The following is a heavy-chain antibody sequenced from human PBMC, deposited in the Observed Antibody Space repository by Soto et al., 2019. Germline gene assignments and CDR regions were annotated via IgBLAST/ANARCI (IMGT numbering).Heavy chain of an antibody. D-gene: IGHD3-16*01. CDR1: GGSISSSSYY. CDR3: LGGWYYGMDV. J-gene: IGHJ6*02. CDR2: IYYSGTT. V-gene: IGHV4-39*01. Sequence: QLQLQESGPGLVKPSETLSLTCTVSGGSISSSSYYWAWIRQPPGKGLEWIGSIYYSGTTYYNPSLKSRVTISIDTSKNQFSLKLSSVTAADTAVYYGLGGWYYGMDVWGQGTTVTVSS.